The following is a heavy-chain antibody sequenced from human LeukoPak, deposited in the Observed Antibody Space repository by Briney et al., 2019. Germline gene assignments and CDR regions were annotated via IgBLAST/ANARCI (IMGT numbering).Heavy chain of an antibody. CDR2: INPNSGGT. J-gene: IGHJ6*02. Sequence: ASVKVSCKASGYTFTGYYMHWVRQAPGQGLEWMGWINPNSGGTNYAQKFQGRVTMTRDTSISTAYMELSRLRSDDTAVYYCARESEYQLLYGSMDVWGQGTTVTVSS. D-gene: IGHD2-2*02. CDR1: GYTFTGYY. CDR3: ARESEYQLLYGSMDV. V-gene: IGHV1-2*02.